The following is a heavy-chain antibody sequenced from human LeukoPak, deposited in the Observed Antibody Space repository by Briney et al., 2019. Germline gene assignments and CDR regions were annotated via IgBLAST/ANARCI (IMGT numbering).Heavy chain of an antibody. CDR1: GXSISGYY. J-gene: IGHJ3*02. CDR3: AREYSSSSGRRAFDI. V-gene: IGHV4-59*08. D-gene: IGHD6-6*01. Sequence: PSETLSLTCTVSGXSISGYYWSWIRQPPGKGLEWMGYIYYSGSTNYNPSLKSRLTISIDTSENQFSLKLSSVTAADTAVYYCAREYSSSSGRRAFDIWGQGTMVTVSS. CDR2: IYYSGST.